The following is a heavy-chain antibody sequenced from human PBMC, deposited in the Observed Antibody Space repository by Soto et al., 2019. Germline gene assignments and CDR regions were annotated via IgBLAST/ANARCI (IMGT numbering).Heavy chain of an antibody. Sequence: SETLSLTCAVSGGSISSSNWWSWVRQPPGKGLEWIGEIYHSGSTNYNPSLKSRVTISVDKSKNQFSLKLSSVTAADTAAYYCARDRGRRSSLNVWGHGTTVAVCS. D-gene: IGHD3-16*01. J-gene: IGHJ6*02. CDR1: GGSISSSNW. CDR3: ARDRGRRSSLNV. CDR2: IYHSGST. V-gene: IGHV4-4*02.